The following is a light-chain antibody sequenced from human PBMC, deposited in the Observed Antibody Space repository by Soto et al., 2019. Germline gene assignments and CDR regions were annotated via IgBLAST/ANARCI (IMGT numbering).Light chain of an antibody. CDR1: QSISTY. J-gene: IGKJ1*01. V-gene: IGKV1-39*01. CDR3: QQSYSHPRT. Sequence: DIQMTQSPSSLSTSAGDRVTITCRASQSISTYLNWYHQKPGKAPKLLVSAASILESGVPSRFSGSGSGTDFTLTISALQPEDFATYYCQQSYSHPRTFGQGTKVEIK. CDR2: AAS.